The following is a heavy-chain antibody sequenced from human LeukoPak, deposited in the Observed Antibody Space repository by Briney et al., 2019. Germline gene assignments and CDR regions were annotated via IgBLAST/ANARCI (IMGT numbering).Heavy chain of an antibody. J-gene: IGHJ4*02. CDR1: GFTFSDYG. CDR2: IWYDGSNK. CDR3: ARDLGITADGNYFDY. Sequence: GGSLRLSCAASGFTFSDYGMHWVRQAPGKGLEWEAVIWYDGSNKYYADSVEGRFTVSRDNSKYTLNLQMNSLRAEDTAVYYCARDLGITADGNYFDYWGQGTLVTVSS. V-gene: IGHV3-33*01. D-gene: IGHD6-13*01.